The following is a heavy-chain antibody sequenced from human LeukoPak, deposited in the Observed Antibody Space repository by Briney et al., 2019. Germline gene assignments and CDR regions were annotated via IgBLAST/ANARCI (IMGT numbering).Heavy chain of an antibody. CDR2: INPNSGGT. CDR3: ARIGDSSGYRPLYYYYYMDV. V-gene: IGHV1-2*02. D-gene: IGHD3-22*01. J-gene: IGHJ6*03. CDR1: GYTFTGYY. Sequence: ASVKVSCKASGYTFTGYYMHWVRQAPGQGLEWMGWINPNSGGTNYAQKFQGRVTMTRDTSISTAYMELSRLRSDDTAVYYCARIGDSSGYRPLYYYYYMDVWGKGTTVTVSS.